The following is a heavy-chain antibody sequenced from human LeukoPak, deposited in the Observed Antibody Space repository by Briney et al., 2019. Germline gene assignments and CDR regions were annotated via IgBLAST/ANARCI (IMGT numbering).Heavy chain of an antibody. D-gene: IGHD3-10*01. V-gene: IGHV4-59*01. CDR2: IYYSGST. J-gene: IGHJ6*03. Sequence: SETLSLTCTVSGGSISSYYWSWIRQPPGKGLEWIGYIYYSGSTNYNPSLKSRATISVDTSKNQFSLKLSSVTAADTAVYYCARGGPYYYGSGSYTLYMDVWGKGTTVTVSS. CDR3: ARGGPYYYGSGSYTLYMDV. CDR1: GGSISSYY.